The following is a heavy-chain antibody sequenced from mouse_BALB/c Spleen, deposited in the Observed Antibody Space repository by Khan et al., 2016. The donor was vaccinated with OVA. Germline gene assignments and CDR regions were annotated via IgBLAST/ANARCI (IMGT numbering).Heavy chain of an antibody. CDR3: ASGKLLRRYPDDYDY. Sequence: EVQLQESGPGLLKPSQSLSLTCTVTGYSITSDYAWNWIRQFPGNKLELMAYISYSGSTTSTPSLRRRISITRSTSKNQFFQQLNSVVTEDTATYDVASGKLLRRYPDDYDYWGQGSTPTVAS. J-gene: IGHJ2*01. CDR1: GYSITSDYA. V-gene: IGHV3-2*02. CDR2: ISYSGST. D-gene: IGHD1-1*01.